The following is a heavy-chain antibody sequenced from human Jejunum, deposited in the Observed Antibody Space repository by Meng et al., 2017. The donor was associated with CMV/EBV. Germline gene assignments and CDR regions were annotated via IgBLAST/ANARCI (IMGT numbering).Heavy chain of an antibody. CDR3: ARLYCSGGSCYN. CDR2: ISSSSSYI. V-gene: IGHV3-21*01. CDR1: GFTVSSYS. Sequence: ASGFTVSSYSMNWVRQAPGKGLEWVSSISSSSSYIYYADSVKGRFTISRDNAKNSLYLQMNSLRAEDTAVYYCARLYCSGGSCYNWGQGTLVTVSS. D-gene: IGHD2-15*01. J-gene: IGHJ4*02.